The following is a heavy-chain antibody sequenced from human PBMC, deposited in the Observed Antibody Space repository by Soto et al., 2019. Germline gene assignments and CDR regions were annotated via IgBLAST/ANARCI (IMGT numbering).Heavy chain of an antibody. Sequence: GGSLRLSCAASGFTLYDYCMSWGPPTPGEGVEWVSGINWNGGSTGYADSVKGRFTISRDNAKNSLYLQMNSLRAEDTALYHCARSQAAGSSYYYYYYMDVWGKGTTVTVSS. CDR2: INWNGGST. D-gene: IGHD6-13*01. CDR3: ARSQAAGSSYYYYYYMDV. CDR1: GFTLYDYC. V-gene: IGHV3-20*01. J-gene: IGHJ6*03.